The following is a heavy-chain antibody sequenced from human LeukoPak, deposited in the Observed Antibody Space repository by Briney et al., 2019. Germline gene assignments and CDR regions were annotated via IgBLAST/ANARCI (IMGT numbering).Heavy chain of an antibody. CDR3: ARGRFDYYMDV. CDR1: GGSFSGYY. CDR2: INHSGST. D-gene: IGHD3-10*01. V-gene: IGHV4-34*01. J-gene: IGHJ6*03. Sequence: SETLSLTCAVYGGSFSGYYWSWIRQPPGKGLEWIGEINHSGSTNYNPSRKSRVTISVDTSKNQCSLKLSSVTAADTAVYYCARGRFDYYMDVWGKGTTVTVSS.